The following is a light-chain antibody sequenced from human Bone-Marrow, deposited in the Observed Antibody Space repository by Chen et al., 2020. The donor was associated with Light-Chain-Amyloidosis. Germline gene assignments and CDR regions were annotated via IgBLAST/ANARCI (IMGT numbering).Light chain of an antibody. Sequence: EIVLTQSPATLSLSPGERATLSCRASQSVSSYLAWYQQKSGQAPSLLIYDASNRATGIPARFSGSGSGRDFTRNISSREPEDFAVYDCQQRSNWPPALTFGGGNKVGIK. CDR2: DAS. V-gene: IGKV3-11*02. CDR3: QQRSNWPPALT. J-gene: IGKJ4*01. CDR1: QSVSSY.